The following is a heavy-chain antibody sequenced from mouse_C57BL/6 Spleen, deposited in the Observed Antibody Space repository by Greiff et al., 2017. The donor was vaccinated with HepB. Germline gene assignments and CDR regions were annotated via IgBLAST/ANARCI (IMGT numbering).Heavy chain of an antibody. CDR2: INPNNGGT. J-gene: IGHJ4*01. Sequence: EVQLQQSGPELVKPGASVKMSCKASGYTFTDYNMHWVKQSHGKSLEWIGYINPNNGGTSYNQKFKGKATLTVNKSSSTAYMELRSLTSEDSAVYYCERERVMLDAMDYWGQGTSVTVSS. CDR3: ERERVMLDAMDY. V-gene: IGHV1-22*01. D-gene: IGHD2-2*01. CDR1: GYTFTDYN.